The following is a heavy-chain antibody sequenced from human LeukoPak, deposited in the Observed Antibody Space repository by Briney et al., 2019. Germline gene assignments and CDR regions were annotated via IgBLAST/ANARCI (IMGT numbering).Heavy chain of an antibody. CDR1: GYTYTTDG. V-gene: IGHV1-18*01. J-gene: IGHJ5*02. D-gene: IGHD6-13*01. CDR3: ARDRGIAEADSFDP. Sequence: ASVKVSCKASGYTYTTDGISWVRQAPGPGLEWMGWIDTYSGKTNYAQKFQGRVTMNSDTSTCTDYMELRSLRSDDTAVYYCARDRGIAEADSFDPWGQGTLVTVSS. CDR2: IDTYSGKT.